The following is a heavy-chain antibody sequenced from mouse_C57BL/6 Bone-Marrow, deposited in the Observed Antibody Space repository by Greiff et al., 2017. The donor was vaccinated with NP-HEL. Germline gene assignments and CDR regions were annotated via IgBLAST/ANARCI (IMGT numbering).Heavy chain of an antibody. CDR1: GFSLTSYG. CDR2: IWSGGST. CDR3: ARRGYDGYWYFDV. Sequence: QVQLKESGPGLVQPSQSLSITCTVSGFSLTSYGVHWVRQSPGKGLEWLGVIWSGGSTDYNAAFISRLSISKDNSKSQVFFKMNSLQADDTAIYYCARRGYDGYWYFDVWGTGTTVTVSS. J-gene: IGHJ1*03. D-gene: IGHD2-3*01. V-gene: IGHV2-2*01.